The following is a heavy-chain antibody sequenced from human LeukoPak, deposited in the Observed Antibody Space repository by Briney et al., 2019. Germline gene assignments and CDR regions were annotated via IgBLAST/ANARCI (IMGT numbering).Heavy chain of an antibody. D-gene: IGHD1-26*01. CDR2: INENGDIA. J-gene: IGHJ4*02. Sequence: GGSPRLSCAASGFTFDDYAMHWVRQGPGKSLEWVSLINENGDIAYYGDSVRGRFTVSRDNAKNSLYLQMNSLTTEDTALYYCAKARWEPNFDYWGQGTLVTVSS. CDR3: AKARWEPNFDY. CDR1: GFTFDDYA. V-gene: IGHV3-43*02.